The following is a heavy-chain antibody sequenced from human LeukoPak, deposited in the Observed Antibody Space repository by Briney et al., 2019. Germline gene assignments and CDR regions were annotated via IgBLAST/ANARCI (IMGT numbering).Heavy chain of an antibody. CDR2: ISSSSSYI. CDR3: ARDRTTVTLFDY. Sequence: PGGSLRLSCAASGFTFSSYSMNWVRQAPGKGLEWVSSISSSSSYIYYADSVKGRFTISRDNAKNSLYLQMNSLRAEDTAVYYCARDRTTVTLFDYWGQGTLVTVSS. CDR1: GFTFSSYS. D-gene: IGHD4-17*01. V-gene: IGHV3-21*01. J-gene: IGHJ4*02.